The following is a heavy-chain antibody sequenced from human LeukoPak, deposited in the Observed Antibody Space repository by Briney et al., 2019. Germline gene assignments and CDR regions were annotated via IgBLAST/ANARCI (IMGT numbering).Heavy chain of an antibody. D-gene: IGHD4-11*01. Sequence: GGSLRLSCAASGFTFSRFTMNWVRQAPGKGLEWVSYISGSGTTKYYAESVQGRFTISRDNAKNSLYLQMNSLRVEDTGVYYCPRDAYRDRYFDYWGQGTLVTVSS. CDR3: PRDAYRDRYFDY. CDR1: GFTFSRFT. V-gene: IGHV3-48*04. CDR2: ISGSGTTK. J-gene: IGHJ4*02.